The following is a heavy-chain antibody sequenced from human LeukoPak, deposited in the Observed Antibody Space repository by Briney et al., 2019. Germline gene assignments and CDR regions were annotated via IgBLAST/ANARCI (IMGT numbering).Heavy chain of an antibody. J-gene: IGHJ4*02. CDR2: INHSGST. CDR1: GGSFSGYY. D-gene: IGHD2-15*01. V-gene: IGHV4-34*01. Sequence: SETLSLTCAVYGGSFSGYYWSWIRQPPGKGLEWIGEINHSGSTNYNPSLKSRVTISVDTSKNQFSLKLSSVTAPDTAVCYCARGVGIVVVVAATYYFDYWGQGTLVTVSS. CDR3: ARGVGIVVVVAATYYFDY.